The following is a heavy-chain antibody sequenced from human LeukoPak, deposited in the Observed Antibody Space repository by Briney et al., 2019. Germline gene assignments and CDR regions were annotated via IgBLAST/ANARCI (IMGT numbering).Heavy chain of an antibody. CDR2: ISFDGGNK. CDR1: GLTFSTYT. Sequence: GSLRLSCAASGLTFSTYTMYWVRQARGKGLEWVAVISFDGGNKYYADSVKGRFTISRDNSENTLYLQMNSLTAEDTAVYYCARDANHFDYWGQGTLVTVSS. CDR3: ARDANHFDY. V-gene: IGHV3-30*04. J-gene: IGHJ4*02.